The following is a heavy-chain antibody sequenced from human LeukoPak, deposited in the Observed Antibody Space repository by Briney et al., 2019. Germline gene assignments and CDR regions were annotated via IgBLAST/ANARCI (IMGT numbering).Heavy chain of an antibody. Sequence: SETLSLTCTVSGGSISSYYWSWIRQPPGKGLEWIGYIYYGGSTNYNPSLKSRVTISVDTSKNQFSLKLSSVTAADTAVYYCARHSPDGYNAFFDYWGQGTLVTDSS. CDR2: IYYGGST. V-gene: IGHV4-59*08. CDR3: ARHSPDGYNAFFDY. J-gene: IGHJ4*02. CDR1: GGSISSYY. D-gene: IGHD5-24*01.